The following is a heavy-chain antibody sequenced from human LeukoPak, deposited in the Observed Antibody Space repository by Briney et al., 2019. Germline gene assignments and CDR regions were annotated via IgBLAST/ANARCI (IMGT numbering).Heavy chain of an antibody. D-gene: IGHD3-22*01. CDR2: IISNCGIA. V-gene: IGHV1-69*04. CDR1: GCTFSSYA. Sequence: AASVKVSCKASGCTFSSYAIHWVRQAPGQGLEWMGRIISNCGIANYAQKVQGRVTITADKSTSTACMELSSLRSEDTAVYYCASSSDSSGTITPGYWGQGTLVTVSS. CDR3: ASSSDSSGTITPGY. J-gene: IGHJ4*02.